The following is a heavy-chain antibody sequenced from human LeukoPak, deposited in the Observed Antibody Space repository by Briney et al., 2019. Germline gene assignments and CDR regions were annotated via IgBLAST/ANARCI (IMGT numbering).Heavy chain of an antibody. CDR1: GFTFSSYA. CDR2: ISGSGGST. V-gene: IGHV3-23*01. D-gene: IGHD3-22*01. Sequence: GGSLRLSCAASGFTFSSYAMRWVRQAPGKGLEWVSGISGSGGSTYYADSVKGRFTISRDNSKNTLYLQMNSLRAEDTAVYYPAKCSGYYEYNWFDPWGQGTLVSVSS. J-gene: IGHJ5*02. CDR3: AKCSGYYEYNWFDP.